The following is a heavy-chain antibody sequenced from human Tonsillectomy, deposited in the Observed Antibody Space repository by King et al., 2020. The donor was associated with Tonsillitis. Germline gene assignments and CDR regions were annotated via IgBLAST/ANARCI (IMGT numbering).Heavy chain of an antibody. Sequence: VQLVESGAEVKKPGASVKVSCKASGHTFTGYYVHWVRQAPGQGLEWMGWINPNSGGTNYAQKFQGRVTMTRDTSISTAYMELSRLKSDDTAVYYCARDPYHYGSGSHNWFDPWGQGTLVTVSS. J-gene: IGHJ5*02. CDR3: ARDPYHYGSGSHNWFDP. V-gene: IGHV1-2*02. D-gene: IGHD3-10*01. CDR2: INPNSGGT. CDR1: GHTFTGYY.